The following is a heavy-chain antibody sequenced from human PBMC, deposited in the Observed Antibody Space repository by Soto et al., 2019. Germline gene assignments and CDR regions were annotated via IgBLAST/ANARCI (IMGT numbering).Heavy chain of an antibody. V-gene: IGHV4-4*02. D-gene: IGHD6-13*01. J-gene: IGHJ4*02. Sequence: PSETLSLTCAVSGGSISSSNWWSWVRQPPGKGLEWIGEIYHSGRTNYNPSLKSRVTISVDKSKNQFSLKLSSVTAADTAVYYCARGNGIAAAGIDYWGQGTLVTVSS. CDR3: ARGNGIAAAGIDY. CDR2: IYHSGRT. CDR1: GGSISSSNW.